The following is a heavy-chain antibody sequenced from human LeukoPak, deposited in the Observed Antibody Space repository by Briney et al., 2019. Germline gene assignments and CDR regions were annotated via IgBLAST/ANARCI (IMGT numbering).Heavy chain of an antibody. V-gene: IGHV4-59*01. CDR2: IYYSGST. D-gene: IGHD2/OR15-2a*01. Sequence: SETLSLTCTVSGGSISSYYWSWIRQPPGKGLEWIGYIYYSGSTNYNPSLKSRVTISVDTSKNQFSLKLSSVTAADTAVYYCASTRYYLDSTAYYPDYWGQGTLVTVSS. CDR1: GGSISSYY. J-gene: IGHJ4*02. CDR3: ASTRYYLDSTAYYPDY.